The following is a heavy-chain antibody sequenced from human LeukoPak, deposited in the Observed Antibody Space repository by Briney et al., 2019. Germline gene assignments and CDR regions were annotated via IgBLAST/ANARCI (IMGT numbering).Heavy chain of an antibody. Sequence: SETLSLTCAVYGGSFSGYYWSWIRQPPGKGLEWIGEINHSGSTYYNPSLKSRVTISVDTSRNQFSLKLSSVTAADTAVYYCARGYYDYVWGSYRHAPYYFDYWGQGTLVTVSS. CDR1: GGSFSGYY. CDR2: INHSGST. V-gene: IGHV4-34*01. D-gene: IGHD3-16*02. J-gene: IGHJ4*02. CDR3: ARGYYDYVWGSYRHAPYYFDY.